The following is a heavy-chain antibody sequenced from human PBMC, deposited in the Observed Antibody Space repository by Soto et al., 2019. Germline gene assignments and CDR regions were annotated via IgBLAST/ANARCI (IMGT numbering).Heavy chain of an antibody. D-gene: IGHD3-3*01. CDR1: GYTFTCYY. V-gene: IGHV1-2*02. CDR2: INPNRGIT. CDR3: ARVNYDFWSGYPPYYYYYMDV. J-gene: IGHJ6*03. Sequence: GASVKVSCKASGYTFTCYYMHWVRQAPGQGLEWMGRINPNRGITNYAQKFQGRVTITADKSTSTAYMELSRLRSEDTAVYYCARVNYDFWSGYPPYYYYYMDVWGKGTTVTVS.